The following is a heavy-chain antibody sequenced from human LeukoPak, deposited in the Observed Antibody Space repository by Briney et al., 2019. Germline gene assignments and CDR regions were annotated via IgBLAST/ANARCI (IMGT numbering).Heavy chain of an antibody. CDR1: GYTFTSYG. V-gene: IGHV1-18*01. Sequence: ASVNVSCKASGYTFTSYGISWVRQAPGQGLEWMGWISAYNGNTNYAQKLQGRVTMTTDTSTSTAYMELRSLRSDDTAVYYCARDQQLPWFGELSQINWFDPWGQGTLVTVSS. D-gene: IGHD3-10*01. CDR2: ISAYNGNT. CDR3: ARDQQLPWFGELSQINWFDP. J-gene: IGHJ5*02.